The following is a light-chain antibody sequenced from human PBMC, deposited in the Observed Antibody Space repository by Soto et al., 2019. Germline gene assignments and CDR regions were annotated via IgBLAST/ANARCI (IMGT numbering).Light chain of an antibody. CDR2: WAS. CDR3: QQSYTIPVT. Sequence: DIVMTQSPDSLAVSLGVRATINCKSSQSVLHSSNNKNYLTWYQQKPGQPPKLLIYWASTRESGVPDRFSGSGSGTDFTLTISSLQAEDVAVYYCQQSYTIPVTFGGGTKVEI. J-gene: IGKJ4*01. V-gene: IGKV4-1*01. CDR1: QSVLHSSNNKNY.